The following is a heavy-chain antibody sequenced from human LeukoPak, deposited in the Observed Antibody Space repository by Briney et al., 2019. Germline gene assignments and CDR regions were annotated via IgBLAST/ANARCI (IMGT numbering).Heavy chain of an antibody. J-gene: IGHJ4*02. CDR2: ISAYNGNT. CDR1: GYTFTSYG. V-gene: IGHV1-18*01. CDR3: ATDRVVGATPVFDY. D-gene: IGHD1-26*01. Sequence: ASVKVSCKASGYTFTSYGISWVRQAPGQGLEWMGWISAYNGNTNYAQKLQGRVTMTEDTSTDTAYMELSSLRSEDTAVYYCATDRVVGATPVFDYWGQGTLVTVSS.